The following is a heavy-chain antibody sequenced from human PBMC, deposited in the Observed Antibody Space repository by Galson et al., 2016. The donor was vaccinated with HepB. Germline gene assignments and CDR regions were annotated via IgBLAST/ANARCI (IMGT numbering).Heavy chain of an antibody. V-gene: IGHV5-51*01. D-gene: IGHD3-10*01. CDR2: VYPADFDV. CDR1: GYNKFVTDW. J-gene: IGHJ4*02. Sequence: QSGAEVKKPGESLKISCQVSGYNKFVTDWIGWVRQMPGKGLELMGIVYPADFDVKYGPSFQGQVTISADRSINTAYLQWTSLKASDTAMYYCARSPVWFGQLGGDFDLWGREPWSPSPQ. CDR3: ARSPVWFGQLGGDFDL.